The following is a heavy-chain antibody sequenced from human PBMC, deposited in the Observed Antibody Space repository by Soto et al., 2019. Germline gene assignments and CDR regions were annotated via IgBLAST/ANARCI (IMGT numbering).Heavy chain of an antibody. CDR3: ARGGTEFLEWLLSNYYYYYYMDV. J-gene: IGHJ6*03. V-gene: IGHV3-64*01. CDR1: GFTFSSYA. Sequence: GGSLRLSCAASGFTFSSYAMHWVRQAPGKGLEYVSAISSNGGSTYYANSVKGRFTISRDNSKNTLYLQMGSLRAEDMAVYYCARGGTEFLEWLLSNYYYYYYMDVWGKGTTVTVSS. D-gene: IGHD3-3*01. CDR2: ISSNGGST.